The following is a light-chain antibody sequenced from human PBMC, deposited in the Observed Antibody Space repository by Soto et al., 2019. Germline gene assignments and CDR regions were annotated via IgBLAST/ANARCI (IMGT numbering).Light chain of an antibody. V-gene: IGKV1-5*03. J-gene: IGKJ2*01. Sequence: DIQMTQSPSTLSASVGDRATITCRASQSISIRLAWYQQKPDKAPKLLIYKASSLESGVPSRFSGSGSGTEFTLTISSLQPDDFATYYCQQYNTYPYTFGQGTKLEIK. CDR3: QQYNTYPYT. CDR2: KAS. CDR1: QSISIR.